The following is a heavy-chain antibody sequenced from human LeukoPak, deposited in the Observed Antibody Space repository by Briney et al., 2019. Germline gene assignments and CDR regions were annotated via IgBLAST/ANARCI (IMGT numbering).Heavy chain of an antibody. Sequence: GGSLRLYCAASGFTFSRLSINWVRQAPGKGLEWLSYISSSGRTIHYADSVKGRFTISRDNAKNSLFLQMNSLRAEDTAVYYCAGNNWDDGLFDYWGQGTLVTVSS. CDR3: AGNNWDDGLFDY. V-gene: IGHV3-48*04. CDR1: GFTFSRLS. J-gene: IGHJ4*02. D-gene: IGHD1-20*01. CDR2: ISSSGRTI.